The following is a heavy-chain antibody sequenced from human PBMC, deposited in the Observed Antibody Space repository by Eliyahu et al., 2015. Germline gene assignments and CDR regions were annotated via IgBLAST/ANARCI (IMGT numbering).Heavy chain of an antibody. CDR3: ARGGEEHQLQSRPFDY. J-gene: IGHJ4*02. V-gene: IGHV1-69*01. D-gene: IGHD2-2*01. CDR2: ITPLFGTA. CDR1: GGXXSRNG. Sequence: QVQLVQSGAXVKNPGSSVKVSCKAXGGXXSRNGINWVRQAPGHGLXWMGGITPLFGTAXYAQKFQGRVTITADEYTSTAYMELTNLRYEDTAVYYCARGGEEHQLQSRPFDYWGQGSLVTVSS.